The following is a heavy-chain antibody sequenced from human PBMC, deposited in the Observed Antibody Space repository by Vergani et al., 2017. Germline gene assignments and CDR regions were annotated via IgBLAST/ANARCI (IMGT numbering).Heavy chain of an antibody. V-gene: IGHV1-2*02. J-gene: IGHJ4*02. Sequence: QVQLVQSGAEVKKPGASVKVSCKASGYTFTGYYMHWVRQAPGQGLEWMGWINPNSGGTNYAQKFQGRVTMTRDTSISTAYMELSRLRSDDTAVYYCARRPYSSSSVGYFDYWGQGTLVTVSS. CDR1: GYTFTGYY. D-gene: IGHD6-6*01. CDR2: INPNSGGT. CDR3: ARRPYSSSSVGYFDY.